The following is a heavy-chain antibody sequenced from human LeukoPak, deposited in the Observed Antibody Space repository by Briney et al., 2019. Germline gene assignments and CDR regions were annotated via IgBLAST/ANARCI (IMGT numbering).Heavy chain of an antibody. CDR2: IYSGGST. CDR3: ARTLGATRALDY. J-gene: IGHJ4*02. CDR1: GFTVSSNY. Sequence: SGGSLRLFCAASGFTVSSNYMSWVRQAPGKGLEWVSVIYSGGSTYYADSVKGRFTISRDNSKNTLYLQMNSLRAEDTAVYYCARTLGATRALDYWGQGTLVTVSS. D-gene: IGHD1-26*01. V-gene: IGHV3-53*01.